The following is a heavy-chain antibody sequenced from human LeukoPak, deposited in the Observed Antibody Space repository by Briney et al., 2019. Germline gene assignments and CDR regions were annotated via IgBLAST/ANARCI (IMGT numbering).Heavy chain of an antibody. CDR2: IYHSGST. Sequence: SETLSLTCAASGGSISSSNWWSWVRQPPGKGLEWIGEIYHSGSTNYNPSLKSRVTISVDTSKNQFSLKLSSVTAADTAVYYCARDRGTALDYWGQGTLVTVSS. J-gene: IGHJ4*02. D-gene: IGHD1-1*01. V-gene: IGHV4-4*02. CDR1: GGSISSSNW. CDR3: ARDRGTALDY.